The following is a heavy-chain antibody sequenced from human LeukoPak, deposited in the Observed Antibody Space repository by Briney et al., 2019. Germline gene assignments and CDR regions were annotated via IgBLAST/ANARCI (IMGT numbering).Heavy chain of an antibody. J-gene: IGHJ6*02. CDR1: GFTFSSYG. CDR3: AKATIFGVVMPHNYCYGMDV. CDR2: ISYDGSNK. V-gene: IGHV3-30*18. Sequence: GRSLRLSCAASGFTFSSYGMHWVRQAPGKGLEWVAVISYDGSNKYYADSVKGRFTISRDNSKNTLYLQMNSLRAEDTAVYYCAKATIFGVVMPHNYCYGMDVWGQGTTVTVSS. D-gene: IGHD3-3*01.